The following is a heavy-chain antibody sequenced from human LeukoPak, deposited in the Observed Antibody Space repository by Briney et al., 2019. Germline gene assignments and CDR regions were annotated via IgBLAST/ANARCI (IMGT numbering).Heavy chain of an antibody. J-gene: IGHJ4*02. D-gene: IGHD2-2*01. Sequence: SETLSLTCTVSGYSLSSGYYWGWIRQPPGKGLEWNGSIYHSGSTYYNPSLKSRVTISVDTSKNQSSLTLSSVAAADTAVYYCARASRYCSSTSCYADYWSQGTLVTVSS. CDR1: GYSLSSGYY. CDR2: IYHSGST. CDR3: ARASRYCSSTSCYADY. V-gene: IGHV4-38-2*02.